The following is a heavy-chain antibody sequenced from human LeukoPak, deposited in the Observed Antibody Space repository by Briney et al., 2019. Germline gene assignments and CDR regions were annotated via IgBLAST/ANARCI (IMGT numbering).Heavy chain of an antibody. V-gene: IGHV1-18*01. CDR1: GYTFSTYG. CDR2: INTYSGNT. CDR3: ARDGRGHWNTRNWYLGNRCHP. J-gene: IGHJ5*02. Sequence: GASVKVSCKTSGYTFSTYGISGLRQAPGQGPEWMGWINTYSGNTHYAQELQGRVTLTTDTSTSTDYMDLRRLRSDDTAVYYCARDGRGHWNTRNWYLGNRCHPWGQGTLVTVSS. D-gene: IGHD6-13*01.